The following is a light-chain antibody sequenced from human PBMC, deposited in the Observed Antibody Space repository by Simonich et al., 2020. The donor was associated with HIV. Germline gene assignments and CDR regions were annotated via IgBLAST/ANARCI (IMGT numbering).Light chain of an antibody. CDR2: KAS. CDR3: QQYNSYPWT. CDR1: QSLSSW. V-gene: IGKV1-5*03. Sequence: DIQMTQSSSILSASVGDRVTITCRASQSLSSWLAWYQQKPGKVPKLLIYKASSLESGVPSRFRGSGSGTEFTLTISSLQPDDFATYYCQQYNSYPWTFGQGTKVEIK. J-gene: IGKJ1*01.